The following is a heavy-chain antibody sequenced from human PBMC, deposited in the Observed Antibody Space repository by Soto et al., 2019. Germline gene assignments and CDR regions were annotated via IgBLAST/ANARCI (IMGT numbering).Heavy chain of an antibody. CDR3: ARQKDDFWGGYQPYYFDY. D-gene: IGHD3-3*01. Sequence: QLQLQESGPGLVKPSETLSLTCTVSGGSISSSSYYWGWIRQPPGKGLEWIGSIYYSGSTYHNPSLTGPVTISVDTSKNQFSPKLGSFAGANTALYYRARQKDDFWGGYQPYYFDYWGQGTLVTVSS. CDR2: IYYSGST. J-gene: IGHJ4*02. CDR1: GGSISSSSYY. V-gene: IGHV4-39*01.